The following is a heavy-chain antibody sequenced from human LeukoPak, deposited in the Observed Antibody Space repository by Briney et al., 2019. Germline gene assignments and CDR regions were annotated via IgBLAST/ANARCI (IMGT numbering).Heavy chain of an antibody. CDR1: GFIFDDYA. V-gene: IGHV3-9*01. J-gene: IGHJ6*03. CDR3: AKDIYRRYFDSSGRPYSYFYMDV. CDR2: VTWNSDRL. Sequence: PGGSLRLSCAPSGFIFDDYAMHWVRQAPGKGLEWVPSVTWNSDRLDYADSVKGRFIISRDNAKNSLYLQMNNLRVEDTALYFCAKDIYRRYFDSSGRPYSYFYMDVWGKGTTVTVSS. D-gene: IGHD3-22*01.